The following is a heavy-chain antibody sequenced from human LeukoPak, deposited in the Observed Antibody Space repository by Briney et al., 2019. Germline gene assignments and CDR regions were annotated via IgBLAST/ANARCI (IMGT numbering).Heavy chain of an antibody. V-gene: IGHV3-23*01. CDR3: ARDSLHTSAYWDY. D-gene: IGHD3-22*01. Sequence: GGSLRLSCAASGFTFSSYAMSWVRQAPGKGLEWVSGISGTGGNTYYADSVKGRFTISRENGKNSLYLQMNSLRAEDTAVYYCARDSLHTSAYWDYWGQGILVTVSS. CDR1: GFTFSSYA. J-gene: IGHJ4*02. CDR2: ISGTGGNT.